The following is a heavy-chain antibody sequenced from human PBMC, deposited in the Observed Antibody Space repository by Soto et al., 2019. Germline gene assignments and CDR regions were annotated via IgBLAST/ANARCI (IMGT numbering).Heavy chain of an antibody. Sequence: EVQLVESGGGLIQPGGSLRLSCAVSGFTVSNNYMSWVRQAPGKGLEGVSVIYSGGYTAYGDSVKGRFTISRDNSKKTIFFQTKSRGVQDTACFYCARAPGGGGYWGQGTLVTVSS. CDR1: GFTVSNNY. J-gene: IGHJ4*02. D-gene: IGHD3-16*01. CDR2: IYSGGYT. CDR3: ARAPGGGGY. V-gene: IGHV3-53*01.